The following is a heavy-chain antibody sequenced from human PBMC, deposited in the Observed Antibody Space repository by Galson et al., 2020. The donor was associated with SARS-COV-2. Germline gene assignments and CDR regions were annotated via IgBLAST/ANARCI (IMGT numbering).Heavy chain of an antibody. D-gene: IGHD1-26*01. CDR1: GFTFSSYG. CDR2: IWYDGSNK. V-gene: IGHV3-33*01. CDR3: ARDWIVGATARFDY. J-gene: IGHJ4*02. Sequence: GESLKISCAASGFTFSSYGMHWVRQAPGKGLEWVAVIWYDGSNKYYADSVKGRFTISRDNSKNTLYLQMNSLRAEDTAVYYCARDWIVGATARFDYWGQGTLVTVSS.